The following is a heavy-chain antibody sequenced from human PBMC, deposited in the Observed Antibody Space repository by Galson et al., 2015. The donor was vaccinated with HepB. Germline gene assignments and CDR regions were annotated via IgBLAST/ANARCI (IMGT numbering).Heavy chain of an antibody. D-gene: IGHD2-2*01. Sequence: SLRLSCAASGFTFSSYAMHWVRQAPGKGLEWVAVISYDGSNKYYVDSVKGRFTISRDNSKNTLSLQMNSLRAEDTAVYYCAREGCSSNRGDPELECHWFDPWGQGTLVTVSS. CDR1: GFTFSSYA. CDR3: AREGCSSNRGDPELECHWFDP. J-gene: IGHJ5*02. V-gene: IGHV3-30*04. CDR2: ISYDGSNK.